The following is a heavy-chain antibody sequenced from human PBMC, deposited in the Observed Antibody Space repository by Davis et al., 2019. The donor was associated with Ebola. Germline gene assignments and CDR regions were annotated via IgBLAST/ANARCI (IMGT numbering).Heavy chain of an antibody. V-gene: IGHV3-23*01. CDR3: AKDQTDYYDPAFDY. D-gene: IGHD3-22*01. Sequence: GESLKISCTDSVITFSSYAMTWVRQAPGKGLEWVSAISGSGGSTYYADSVKGRFTISRDNSKNTLYLQMNSLRAEDTAVYYCAKDQTDYYDPAFDYWGQGTLVTVSS. J-gene: IGHJ4*02. CDR2: ISGSGGST. CDR1: VITFSSYA.